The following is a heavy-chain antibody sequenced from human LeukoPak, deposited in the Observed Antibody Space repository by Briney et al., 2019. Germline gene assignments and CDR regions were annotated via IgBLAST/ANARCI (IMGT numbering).Heavy chain of an antibody. CDR2: IYYSGST. Sequence: SQTLSLTCTVSGGSISSGGYYWSWIRQHPGKGLEWIGYIYYSGSTYYNPSLKSRVTISVDTSKNQFSLKLSSVTAADTAVYYCARDSVQTGTSHKTQGGRSYYYGMDVWGQGTTVTVSS. CDR3: ARDSVQTGTSHKTQGGRSYYYGMDV. V-gene: IGHV4-31*03. J-gene: IGHJ6*02. D-gene: IGHD1-1*01. CDR1: GGSISSGGYY.